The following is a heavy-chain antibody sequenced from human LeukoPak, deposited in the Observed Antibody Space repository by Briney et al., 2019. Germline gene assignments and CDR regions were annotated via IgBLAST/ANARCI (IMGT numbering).Heavy chain of an antibody. J-gene: IGHJ4*02. CDR2: ISSSSSYI. CDR3: AKGGDWNDVPFDY. D-gene: IGHD1-1*01. Sequence: GGSLRLSCAASGFTFSSYSMNWVRQAPGKGLEWVSSISSSSSYIYYADSVKGRFTISRDNAKNSLYLQMHSLRAEDTDVYYCAKGGDWNDVPFDYWGRGTLVTVSS. V-gene: IGHV3-21*01. CDR1: GFTFSSYS.